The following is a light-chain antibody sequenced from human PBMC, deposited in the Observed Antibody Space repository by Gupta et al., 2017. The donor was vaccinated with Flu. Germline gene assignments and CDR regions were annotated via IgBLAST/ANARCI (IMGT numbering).Light chain of an antibody. J-gene: IGLJ1*01. CDR1: NIGNKG. CDR3: QVWDPDTDNYV. CDR2: DDS. V-gene: IGLV3-21*02. Sequence: SYVLTQPPSVSVAPGQTARITCGGNNIGNKGVHWYQQRPGQAPVLVVQDDSDRPSGIPERFSGSTSKNTATLTITSVEAGDEADYYCQVWDPDTDNYVFGTGTKVTVL.